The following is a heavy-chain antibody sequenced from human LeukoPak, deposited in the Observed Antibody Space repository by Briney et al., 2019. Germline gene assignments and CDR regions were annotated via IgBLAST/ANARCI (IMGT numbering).Heavy chain of an antibody. CDR1: GFTFSSYA. D-gene: IGHD6-19*01. J-gene: IGHJ4*02. V-gene: IGHV3-23*01. Sequence: PGGSLRLSCAASGFTFSSYAMSWVRQAPGKGLEWVSAISGSGGSTYYANSVKGRFTISRDNSKNTLYLQMNSLRAEDTAVYYCAKDQVSSGWYFDYWGQGTLVTVSS. CDR3: AKDQVSSGWYFDY. CDR2: ISGSGGST.